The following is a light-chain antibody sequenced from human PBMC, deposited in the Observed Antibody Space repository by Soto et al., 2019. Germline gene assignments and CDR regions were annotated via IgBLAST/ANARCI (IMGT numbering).Light chain of an antibody. Sequence: EIVLTQSPDTLSLSPGEGAALSCRASQSVSGTYLAWYQQRPGRAPRLLIYGASSRATGIPDRFSGSGSGTDFTLTISRLEPEDFAVYYCQQYGSSPWTFGQGTKVEI. J-gene: IGKJ1*01. CDR1: QSVSGTY. CDR2: GAS. V-gene: IGKV3-20*01. CDR3: QQYGSSPWT.